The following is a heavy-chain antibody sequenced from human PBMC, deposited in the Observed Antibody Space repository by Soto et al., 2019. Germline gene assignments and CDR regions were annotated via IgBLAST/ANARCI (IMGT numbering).Heavy chain of an antibody. CDR1: VGSISNGGYY. CDR3: ARVRGSGSYAAYYFDS. D-gene: IGHD3-10*01. V-gene: IGHV4-31*03. Sequence: SETLSLTCTVSVGSISNGGYYWNWVRQHPGKGLEWIGYIHYSGSTWYNPSLESRVTISVDTSKDQFSLKLRSVTAAGTAVYYCARVRGSGSYAAYYFDSWGQGTLVTVSS. J-gene: IGHJ4*01. CDR2: IHYSGST.